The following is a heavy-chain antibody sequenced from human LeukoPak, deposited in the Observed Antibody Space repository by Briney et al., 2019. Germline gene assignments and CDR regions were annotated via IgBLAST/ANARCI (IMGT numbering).Heavy chain of an antibody. CDR1: GFTFSSYA. Sequence: GGSLRLSCAASGFTFSSYAMSWVRQAPGKGLEWVSAISGSGGSTYYADSVKGRFTISRDNSKNTRYLQMNSLRAEDTAVYYCAKDRIVVVPAAIPFDYWGQGTLVTVSS. CDR3: AKDRIVVVPAAIPFDY. J-gene: IGHJ4*02. V-gene: IGHV3-23*01. CDR2: ISGSGGST. D-gene: IGHD2-2*02.